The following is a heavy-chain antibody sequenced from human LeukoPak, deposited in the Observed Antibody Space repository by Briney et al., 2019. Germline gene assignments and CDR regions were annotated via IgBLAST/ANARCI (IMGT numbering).Heavy chain of an antibody. V-gene: IGHV1-69*13. Sequence: GASVKVSCKASGYTFTGYYMHWVRQAPGQGLEWMGGIIPIFHTANYAQKFQGRVTITADDSTSTAYMELSSLRSEDTAVYYCARDLGTRDGYNPPNLFDNWGQGTLVTVSS. CDR2: IIPIFHTA. D-gene: IGHD5-24*01. CDR3: ARDLGTRDGYNPPNLFDN. J-gene: IGHJ4*02. CDR1: GYTFTGYY.